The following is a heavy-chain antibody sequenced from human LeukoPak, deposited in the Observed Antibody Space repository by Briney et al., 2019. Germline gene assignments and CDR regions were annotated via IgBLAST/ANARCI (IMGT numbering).Heavy chain of an antibody. D-gene: IGHD2-15*01. CDR2: INHSGST. CDR3: ARGRLNCSGGSCYSSARDY. Sequence: PSETLSLTCAVYGVSFSGYYWSWIRQPPGKGLEWIGEINHSGSTNYNPSLKSRVTISVDTSKNQFSLKLSSVTAADTAVYYCARGRLNCSGGSCYSSARDYWGQGTLVTVSS. CDR1: GVSFSGYY. J-gene: IGHJ4*02. V-gene: IGHV4-34*01.